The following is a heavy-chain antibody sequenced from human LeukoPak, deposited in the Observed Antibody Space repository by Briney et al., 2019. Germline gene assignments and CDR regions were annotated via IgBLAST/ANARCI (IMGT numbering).Heavy chain of an antibody. V-gene: IGHV4-34*01. CDR3: AYSSGYYYVLQH. CDR2: INHSRST. D-gene: IGHD3-22*01. J-gene: IGHJ1*01. Sequence: SETLSHTCAVYGRSLSGHYWSWIRQPPGKGLEWMGEINHSRSTNYNPSLKSRVTISVDTTKNQFSLKLSSVTAADTAVYYCAYSSGYYYVLQHWGQGNLVTVSS. CDR1: GRSLSGHY.